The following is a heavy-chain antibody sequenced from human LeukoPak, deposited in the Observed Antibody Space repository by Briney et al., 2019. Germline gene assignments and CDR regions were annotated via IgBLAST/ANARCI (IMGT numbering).Heavy chain of an antibody. CDR2: ISGSGSHA. V-gene: IGHV3-23*01. D-gene: IGHD1-1*01. J-gene: IGHJ5*02. Sequence: GGSLRLSCAASGFSFGSYAMGWTRKAPGQGLEWVSAISGSGSHASYAESVKGRFTISRDNSKNTLYLQMHSLIAADTAVYYCGSGPVGTTVPWGQGTLVTVSS. CDR3: GSGPVGTTVP. CDR1: GFSFGSYA.